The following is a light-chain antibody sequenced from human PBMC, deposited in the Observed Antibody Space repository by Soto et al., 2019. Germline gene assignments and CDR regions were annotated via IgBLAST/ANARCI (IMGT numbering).Light chain of an antibody. J-gene: IGLJ1*01. CDR3: SSYTSSSTLV. CDR1: SSDVGGYNY. CDR2: DVS. Sequence: QSALTQPASVSGSHGQSITISCTGTSSDVGGYNYVSWYQHQPGKAPKLLIYDVSNRPSGISNRFSGSKSGNTASLTISGLQAEDEADYYCSSYTSSSTLVFGTGTKV. V-gene: IGLV2-14*03.